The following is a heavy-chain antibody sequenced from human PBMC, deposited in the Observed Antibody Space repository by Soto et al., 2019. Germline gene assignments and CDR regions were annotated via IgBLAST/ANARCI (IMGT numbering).Heavy chain of an antibody. V-gene: IGHV1-69*13. CDR2: IIPIFGTA. CDR1: VGTFSSYA. CDR3: ARDAGDYYDTRYYYYYGMDV. Sequence: AVKVSCKASVGTFSSYAISWVRQAPGQGLAWMGGIIPIFGTANYAQKFQGRVTITADESTSTAYTELSSLRSEDTAVYYCARDAGDYYDTRYYYYYGMDVWGQGTTVTVSS. D-gene: IGHD3-22*01. J-gene: IGHJ6*02.